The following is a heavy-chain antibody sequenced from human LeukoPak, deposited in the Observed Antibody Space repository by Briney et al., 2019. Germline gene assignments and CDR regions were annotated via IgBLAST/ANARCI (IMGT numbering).Heavy chain of an antibody. J-gene: IGHJ4*02. CDR2: INHSGST. CDR3: ASDVGMTNDY. CDR1: GGSFSGYY. V-gene: IGHV4-34*01. Sequence: SETLSLTCAVYGGSFSGYYWSWIRQPPGKGLEWIGEINHSGSTNYNPSLKSRVTISVDTSKNQFSLKLSSVTAADTAVYYCASDVGMTNDYWGQGTLVTVSS. D-gene: IGHD1-20*01.